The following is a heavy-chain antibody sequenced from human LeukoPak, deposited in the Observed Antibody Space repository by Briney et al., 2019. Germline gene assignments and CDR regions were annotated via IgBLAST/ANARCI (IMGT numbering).Heavy chain of an antibody. CDR1: GDSISRSRSY. CDR3: ARHVSDCSAGSCYSYFDP. D-gene: IGHD2-15*01. Sequence: SETLSLTCTVSGDSISRSRSYWGWIRQPPGKGLEWIGSFQFGGAPYSSPSLSSRVTTFVNTSKDQFSLQLNSETAADTAVYYCARHVSDCSAGSCYSYFDPWGQGTLVIVSS. V-gene: IGHV4-39*01. CDR2: FQFGGAP. J-gene: IGHJ5*02.